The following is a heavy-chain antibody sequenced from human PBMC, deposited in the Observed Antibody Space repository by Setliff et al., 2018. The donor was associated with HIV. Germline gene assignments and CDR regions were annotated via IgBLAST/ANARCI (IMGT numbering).Heavy chain of an antibody. CDR3: AGDASPTGDAFDI. CDR2: ISGSSGSI. Sequence: GGSLRLSCAASGFPFSSYSMNWFRQAPGKGLEWVSYISGSSGSIYHADSVKGRFTVSRDNAKNSLYMQMNHLRVEDAAVYYCAGDASPTGDAFDIWGQGTMVTVSS. J-gene: IGHJ3*02. CDR1: GFPFSSYS. V-gene: IGHV3-48*01. D-gene: IGHD1-1*01.